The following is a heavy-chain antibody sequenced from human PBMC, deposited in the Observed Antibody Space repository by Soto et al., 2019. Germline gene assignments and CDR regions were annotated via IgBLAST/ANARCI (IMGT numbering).Heavy chain of an antibody. CDR2: IYPRDSET. J-gene: IGHJ4*02. Sequence: PGESLKISCNGSGYNFNNYWIAWVRQMPEKGLEWLGIIYPRDSETRFSPSIQGQVTISVDKSSSTAFLQLRSLKASDSGMYYCARQVRSDGPGDSWGQGTLVTVSS. D-gene: IGHD2-15*01. CDR1: GYNFNNYW. CDR3: ARQVRSDGPGDS. V-gene: IGHV5-51*01.